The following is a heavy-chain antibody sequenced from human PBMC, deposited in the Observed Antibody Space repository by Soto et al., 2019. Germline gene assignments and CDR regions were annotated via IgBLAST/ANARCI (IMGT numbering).Heavy chain of an antibody. CDR2: IKQDGSEK. D-gene: IGHD3-3*01. V-gene: IGHV3-7*01. CDR3: ARDRYSYYDFWSGTLPYYHYGIDV. CDR1: GFTFSSYW. J-gene: IGHJ6*02. Sequence: GGSLRLSCAASGFTFSSYWMSWVRQAPGKGLEWVANIKQDGSEKYYVDSVKGRFTISRDNAKNSLYLQMNSLRAEDTAVYYCARDRYSYYDFWSGTLPYYHYGIDVRGQGTTVTVSS.